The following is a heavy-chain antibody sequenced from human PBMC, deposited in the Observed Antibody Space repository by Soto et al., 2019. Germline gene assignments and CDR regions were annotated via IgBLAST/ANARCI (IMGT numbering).Heavy chain of an antibody. CDR1: GGSISSYY. CDR3: ARVSPFYYYGMDV. Sequence: SETLSLTCTVSGGSISSYYWSWIRQPPGKGLEWIGYIYYSGSTNYNPSLKSRVTLSVDTSKNQFSLKLSSVTAADTAVYSCARVSPFYYYGMDVWGQGTTVTVSS. V-gene: IGHV4-59*01. CDR2: IYYSGST. D-gene: IGHD1-20*01. J-gene: IGHJ6*02.